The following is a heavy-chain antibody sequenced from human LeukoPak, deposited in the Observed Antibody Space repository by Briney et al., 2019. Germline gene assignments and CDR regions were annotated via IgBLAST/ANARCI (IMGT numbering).Heavy chain of an antibody. CDR2: IYYSGST. V-gene: IGHV4-39*01. Sequence: GSLRLSCAASGFTFSSYAMNWVRQPPGKGLEWIASIYYSGSTYYNPSLKSRVTISLDTSKSQFSLKLSSVTAADTAIYYCARREGYFDYWGQGNLVTVSS. CDR1: GFTFSSYA. CDR3: ARREGYFDY. J-gene: IGHJ4*02.